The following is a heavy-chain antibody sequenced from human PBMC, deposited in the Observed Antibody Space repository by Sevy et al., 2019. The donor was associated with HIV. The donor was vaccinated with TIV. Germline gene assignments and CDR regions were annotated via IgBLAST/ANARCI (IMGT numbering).Heavy chain of an antibody. CDR2: MNPNSGNT. J-gene: IGHJ4*02. Sequence: ASVKVSCKASGYTFTSYDINWVRQATGQGLEWMGWMNPNSGNTGYAQKFQGRVTMTRNTSISTAYMELGSLRSEDTAVYYCARVLDYYDSSGYFHFPYWGQGTLVTVSS. CDR1: GYTFTSYD. V-gene: IGHV1-8*01. CDR3: ARVLDYYDSSGYFHFPY. D-gene: IGHD3-22*01.